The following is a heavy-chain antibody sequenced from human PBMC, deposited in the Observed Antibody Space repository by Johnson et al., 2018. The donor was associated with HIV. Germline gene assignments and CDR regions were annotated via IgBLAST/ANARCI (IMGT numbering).Heavy chain of an antibody. J-gene: IGHJ3*02. CDR3: ARGPTVVTGGAFDI. V-gene: IGHV3-66*01. CDR1: GLNVSGHY. D-gene: IGHD4-23*01. Sequence: VQLVESGGGLAQPGGSLRLSCAASGLNVSGHYMSWVRQSPGKGLAWVSVIYSGGSTYYAASVKGRFTISRDNSKNTLYLQMNSLRAEDTAVYYCARGPTVVTGGAFDIWGQGTMVTVSS. CDR2: IYSGGST.